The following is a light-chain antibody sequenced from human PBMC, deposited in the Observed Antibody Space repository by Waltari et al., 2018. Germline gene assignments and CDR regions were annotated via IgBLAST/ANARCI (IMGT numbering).Light chain of an antibody. CDR3: MQSLQTLWT. V-gene: IGKV2-28*01. Sequence: DIVVTQSPLSLPVTPAEPASISCRSSQSLLHRNGNNCLSWYLQKPGQSPQLLIYLCSNRAVVVPDRFSGKGSGTDYTLRISRVEAEEHGVDYCMQSLQTLWTVGPGTQVEMK. CDR1: QSLLHRNGNNC. J-gene: IGKJ1*01. CDR2: LCS.